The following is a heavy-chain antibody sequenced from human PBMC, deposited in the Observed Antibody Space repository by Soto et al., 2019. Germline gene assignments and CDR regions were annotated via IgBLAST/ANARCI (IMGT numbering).Heavy chain of an antibody. J-gene: IGHJ3*02. CDR2: IIPIFGTA. CDR3: ARGEKNWGCSGGSCWAFAFDI. CDR1: GGTFSSYA. V-gene: IGHV1-69*06. D-gene: IGHD2-15*01. Sequence: ASVKVSCKASGGTFSSYAISWVRQAPGQGLEWMGGIIPIFGTANYAQKFQGRVTITADKSTSTAYMELSSLRSEDTAVYYCARGEKNWGCSGGSCWAFAFDIWGQGTMVT.